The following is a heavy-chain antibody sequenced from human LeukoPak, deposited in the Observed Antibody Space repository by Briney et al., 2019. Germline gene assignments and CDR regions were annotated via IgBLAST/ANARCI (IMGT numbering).Heavy chain of an antibody. D-gene: IGHD2-2*01. Sequence: PETLSLTCAVYGGSFSGYYWSWIRQPPGKGLEWIGYIYYSGSTYYNPSLKSRVTISVDTSKNQFSLKLSSVTAADTAVYYCARGHSYCSSTSCYPYYYYMDVWGKGTTVTVSS. CDR3: ARGHSYCSSTSCYPYYYYMDV. CDR2: IYYSGST. CDR1: GGSFSGYY. J-gene: IGHJ6*03. V-gene: IGHV4-59*12.